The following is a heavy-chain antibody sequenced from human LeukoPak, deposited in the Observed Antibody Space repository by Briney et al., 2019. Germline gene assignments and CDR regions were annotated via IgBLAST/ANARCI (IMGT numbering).Heavy chain of an antibody. V-gene: IGHV3-30*18. CDR1: GFTFKNYG. Sequence: GSLRLSCAASGFTFKNYGMHWVRQAPGKGLEWVAVISYDGSIKYYADSVKGRFTISRDNSKNTLYLQVDTLRAEDSAVYYCAKVYFDILTGYYRGPNFDYWGQGTLVTVSS. D-gene: IGHD3-9*01. CDR3: AKVYFDILTGYYRGPNFDY. J-gene: IGHJ4*02. CDR2: ISYDGSIK.